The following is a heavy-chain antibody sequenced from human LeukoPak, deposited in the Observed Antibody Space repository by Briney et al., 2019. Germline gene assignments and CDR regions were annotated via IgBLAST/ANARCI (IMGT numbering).Heavy chain of an antibody. CDR3: ARGSVGGAPDY. CDR1: GYMFINHG. D-gene: IGHD1-26*01. V-gene: IGHV1-18*01. CDR2: ISGYGGNT. J-gene: IGHJ4*02. Sequence: GASVKVSCKASGYMFINHGISWVRQAPGQGLEWMGWISGYGGNTKSAQRFQDRLTMTTDTSTSTAYMELSSLRFEDTAVYYCARGSVGGAPDYWGQGTLVTVSS.